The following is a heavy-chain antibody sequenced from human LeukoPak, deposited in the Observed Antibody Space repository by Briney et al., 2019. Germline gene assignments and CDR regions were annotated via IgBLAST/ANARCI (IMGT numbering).Heavy chain of an antibody. CDR3: ASQTTVKYYFDY. CDR2: IDSSAGSP. Sequence: GGSLRLSCAASGFTFSSYAMSWVRQAPGKGLEWVSTIDSSAGSPDYADSVKGRFTISRDNSKDTLYLQLNSLRGEDTAVYYCASQTTVKYYFDYWGQGTLVTVSS. J-gene: IGHJ4*02. CDR1: GFTFSSYA. V-gene: IGHV3-23*01. D-gene: IGHD4-17*01.